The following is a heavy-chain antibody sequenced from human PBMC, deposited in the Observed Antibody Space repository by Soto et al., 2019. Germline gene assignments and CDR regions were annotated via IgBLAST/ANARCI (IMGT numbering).Heavy chain of an antibody. CDR3: ARSPNSDIVVVPIRQKRGDYYGMEV. D-gene: IGHD2-2*01. Sequence: EVQLVESGGGLVQPGGSLRLSCAASGFTFSSYSMNWVRQAPGKGLEWVSYISSSSSTIYYADSVKGRFTISRDNAKNSLYLQMNSLRDEDTAVYYCARSPNSDIVVVPIRQKRGDYYGMEVWGQGTTVTVSS. J-gene: IGHJ6*02. CDR2: ISSSSSTI. CDR1: GFTFSSYS. V-gene: IGHV3-48*02.